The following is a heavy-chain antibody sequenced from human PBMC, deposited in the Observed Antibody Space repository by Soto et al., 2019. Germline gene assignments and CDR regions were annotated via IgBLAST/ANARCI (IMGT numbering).Heavy chain of an antibody. D-gene: IGHD6-19*01. J-gene: IGHJ4*02. Sequence: PVGSLSLSCAASGFTFSDHYMDWVRQAPGKGLEWVGRSRNKANSYTTEYAASVKGRFTISRDNSENSLYLQMNSLQTEDTAVYYCARLAAAGPKDFEYWGQGTLVTVT. CDR1: GFTFSDHY. V-gene: IGHV3-72*01. CDR2: SRNKANSYTT. CDR3: ARLAAAGPKDFEY.